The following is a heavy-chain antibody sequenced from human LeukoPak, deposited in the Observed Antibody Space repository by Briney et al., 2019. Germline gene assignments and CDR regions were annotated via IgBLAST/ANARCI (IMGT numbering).Heavy chain of an antibody. D-gene: IGHD3-16*01. CDR3: ARCYDYAFDP. J-gene: IGHJ5*02. V-gene: IGHV3-7*01. Sequence: GGSLRLSCATSGFTFSSYWMNSGRQAPGKGLEWVASIKDDGSKNYYLDSVKDRFSISRDNANNLLYLQMNSLRAEDTAVYHCARCYDYAFDPWGQGTLVTVSS. CDR1: GFTFSSYW. CDR2: IKDDGSKN.